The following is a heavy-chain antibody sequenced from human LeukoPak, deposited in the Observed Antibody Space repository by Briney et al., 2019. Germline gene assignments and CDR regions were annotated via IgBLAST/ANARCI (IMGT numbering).Heavy chain of an antibody. Sequence: GASVKVSCKASGGTFSKYALSWVRQAPRQGLEWMGAIIPFLDTSNYPPKFQDRVTITTDESTSTAYMDLSSLRSDDTAVYYCARAQAGNCDWPLDLWGQGTLVTVSS. D-gene: IGHD2-21*02. CDR1: GGTFSKYA. V-gene: IGHV1-69*05. J-gene: IGHJ5*02. CDR2: IIPFLDTS. CDR3: ARAQAGNCDWPLDL.